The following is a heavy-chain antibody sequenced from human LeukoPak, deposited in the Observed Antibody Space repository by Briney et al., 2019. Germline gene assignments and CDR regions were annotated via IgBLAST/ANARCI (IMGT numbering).Heavy chain of an antibody. CDR1: GNYW. D-gene: IGHD2/OR15-2a*01. CDR3: VSFYETY. CDR2: INSDGSWT. V-gene: IGHV3-74*01. J-gene: IGHJ4*02. Sequence: GGSLRLSCAASGNYWMHWVRQVPGKGLVWVSHINSDGSWTSYADSVKGRFTISKDNAKNTVYLQMNSLRAEDTAVYYCVSFYETYWGRGTLVTVSS.